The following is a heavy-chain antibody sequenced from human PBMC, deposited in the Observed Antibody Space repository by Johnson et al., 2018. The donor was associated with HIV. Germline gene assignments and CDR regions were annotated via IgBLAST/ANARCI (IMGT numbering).Heavy chain of an antibody. CDR3: TTDSKWFGELQDAFDI. Sequence: QVQLVESGGGLVKPGRSLRLSCVASGFTFSSYAMHWVRQAPGKGLEWVAVISYDGSNKYYADSVKGRFTISGDNSKNTLYLQMNSLRVEDTAVYYCTTDSKWFGELQDAFDIWGQGTMVTVSS. V-gene: IGHV3-30-3*01. CDR2: ISYDGSNK. J-gene: IGHJ3*02. CDR1: GFTFSSYA. D-gene: IGHD3-10*01.